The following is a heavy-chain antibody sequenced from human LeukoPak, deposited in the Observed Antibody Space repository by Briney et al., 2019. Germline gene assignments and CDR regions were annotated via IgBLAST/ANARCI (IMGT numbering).Heavy chain of an antibody. D-gene: IGHD6-13*01. CDR2: ISSSGDFI. Sequence: GGSLRLSCAASGFTFSTYEMNRVRQAPGKGLEWVSYISSSGDFIYYADSVKGRFTISRDNAKNSLYLQMSSLRAEDTAVYFCARDQIASDIDYWGQGTLVTVSS. V-gene: IGHV3-48*03. J-gene: IGHJ4*02. CDR1: GFTFSTYE. CDR3: ARDQIASDIDY.